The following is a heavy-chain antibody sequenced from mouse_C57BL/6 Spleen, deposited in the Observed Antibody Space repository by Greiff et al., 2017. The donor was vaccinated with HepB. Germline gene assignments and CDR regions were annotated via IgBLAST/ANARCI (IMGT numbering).Heavy chain of an antibody. CDR2: ISRGGGYT. D-gene: IGHD2-14*01. V-gene: IGHV5-9-1*02. J-gene: IGHJ2*01. CDR1: GFTFSSYA. Sequence: EVKVVESGEGLVKPGGSLKLSCAASGFTFSSYAMSWVRQTPEKRLEWVAYISRGGGYTYYADTVKGRFTISIDNSRNTLYLHMSSLKSEDTAMYYCTRDRGNYFDYWGQGTTLTVYS. CDR3: TRDRGNYFDY.